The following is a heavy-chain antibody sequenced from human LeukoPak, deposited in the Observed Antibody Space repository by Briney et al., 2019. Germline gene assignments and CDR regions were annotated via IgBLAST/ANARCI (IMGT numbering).Heavy chain of an antibody. V-gene: IGHV1-2*02. J-gene: IGHJ4*02. CDR3: ARRRRVGATVDY. D-gene: IGHD1-26*01. CDR1: GYTFTGYY. Sequence: ASVKVSCKASGYTFTGYYMHWVRQAPGQGLEWMGWINPNSGGTNYAQKFQGRVTMTRDTSISTAYMELSSLRSEDTAVYYCARRRRVGATVDYWGQGTLVTVSS. CDR2: INPNSGGT.